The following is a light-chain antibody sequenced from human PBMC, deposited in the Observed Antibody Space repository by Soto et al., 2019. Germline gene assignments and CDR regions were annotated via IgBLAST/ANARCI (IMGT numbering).Light chain of an antibody. V-gene: IGKV3-11*01. CDR3: QQRSDWPLT. CDR1: QSVSSY. CDR2: DAS. J-gene: IGKJ4*01. Sequence: ELVLTQFPATLSLSPGERPTLSCRASQSVSSYLAWYQQKPGQAPRLLIYDASNRATGIPARFSGSGSGTDFTLTIRSLEPEDFAVYYCQQRSDWPLTFGGGTKVDIK.